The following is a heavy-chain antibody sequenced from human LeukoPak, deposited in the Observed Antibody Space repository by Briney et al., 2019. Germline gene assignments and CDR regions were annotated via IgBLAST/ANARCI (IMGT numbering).Heavy chain of an antibody. J-gene: IGHJ4*02. CDR1: GFTFSSYS. D-gene: IGHD3-22*01. CDR2: ISSSSNYI. V-gene: IGHV3-21*01. CDR3: ARDFLYRGYYAPIDY. Sequence: PGGSLRLSCAASGFTFSSYSMNWFRQAPGKGLEWVSSISSSSNYIYYADSVKGRFTISRDNAKNSLYLQMNSLRAEDTAVYYCARDFLYRGYYAPIDYWGQGTLVTVSS.